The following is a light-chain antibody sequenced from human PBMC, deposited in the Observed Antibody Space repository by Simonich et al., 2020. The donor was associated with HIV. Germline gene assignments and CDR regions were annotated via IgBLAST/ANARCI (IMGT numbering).Light chain of an antibody. J-gene: IGKJ1*01. V-gene: IGKV3-15*01. CDR3: QQYNNWPRT. CDR2: DAS. CDR1: QGVSSN. Sequence: EMVMTQSPATLSLSPGERATLSCRASQGVSSNLAWYQQKPGQAPTLLIYDASTRATGIPARFSGSGSGTEFTLTINRMQSEDFAVYYCQQYNNWPRTFGLGTKVEMK.